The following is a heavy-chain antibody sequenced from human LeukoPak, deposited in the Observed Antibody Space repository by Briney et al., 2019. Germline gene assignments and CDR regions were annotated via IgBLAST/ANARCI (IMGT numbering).Heavy chain of an antibody. CDR2: IKQDGSEK. V-gene: IGHV3-7*03. J-gene: IGHJ4*02. Sequence: PGGSLRLSCAASGFTFSSYGMSWVRQAPGKGLEWVANIKQDGSEKYYVDSVKGRFTISRDNVKNSLYLQMNSLRAEDTAVYYCAKDIKTRTAMGGLDYWGQGTLVTVSS. CDR1: GFTFSSYG. CDR3: AKDIKTRTAMGGLDY. D-gene: IGHD5-18*01.